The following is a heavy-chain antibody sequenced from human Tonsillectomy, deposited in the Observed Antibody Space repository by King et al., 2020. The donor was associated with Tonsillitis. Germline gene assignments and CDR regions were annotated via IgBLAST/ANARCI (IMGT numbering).Heavy chain of an antibody. CDR1: GFTFSGYA. V-gene: IGHV3-30*04. CDR3: ARAGCSGGICYSMALLY. CDR2: ISSDGSDK. J-gene: IGHJ4*02. Sequence: VQLVESGGGVVQPGRSLRISCAGSGFTFSGYAMYWVRQAPGQGLEWVAVISSDGSDKYYADSVKGRFTISRDNSDNTLYLQMNSLRDEDTAVYYCARAGCSGGICYSMALLYWGQGTLVTVSS. D-gene: IGHD2-15*01.